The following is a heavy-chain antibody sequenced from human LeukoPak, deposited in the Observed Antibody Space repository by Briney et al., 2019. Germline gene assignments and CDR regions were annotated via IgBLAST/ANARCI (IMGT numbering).Heavy chain of an antibody. CDR3: ARASCGGDSYAPPYFDY. J-gene: IGHJ4*02. CDR1: GFTFSSYW. V-gene: IGHV3-74*01. Sequence: GGSLRLSYAASGFTFSSYWMHWVRPAPGKGLVWVSHINSDGSSTSYADSVKGRFTISRDNAKNTLYLQMNSLRAEDTAVYYCARASCGGDSYAPPYFDYWGQGTLVTVSS. D-gene: IGHD2-21*02. CDR2: INSDGSST.